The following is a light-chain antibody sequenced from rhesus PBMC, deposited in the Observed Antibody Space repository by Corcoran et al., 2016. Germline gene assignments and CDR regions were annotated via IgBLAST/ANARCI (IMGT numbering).Light chain of an antibody. CDR1: QSLLDSDGYTY. Sequence: DIVMTQTPLSLPVTPGEPASISCRSSQSLLDSDGYTYLHWYLQKPGQSPQLLVYLGSNRATGVPDRFSGSGSGTDFTLKISRVEGEDVGVYYCMQTLQTPFTFGPGTKLDIK. CDR3: MQTLQTPFT. J-gene: IGKJ3*01. V-gene: IGKV2-78*01. CDR2: LGS.